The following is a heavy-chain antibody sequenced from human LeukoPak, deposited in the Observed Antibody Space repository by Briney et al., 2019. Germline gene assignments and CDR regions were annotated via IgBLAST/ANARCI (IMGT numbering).Heavy chain of an antibody. V-gene: IGHV3-23*01. J-gene: IGHJ6*02. CDR2: ISGSGGST. D-gene: IGHD3-3*01. Sequence: PGGSLRLSCAASGFTFSSYAMSWVRQAPGKGLEWVSAISGSGGSTYYADSVKGRFTISRDNSKNTLYLQMNSLRAEDTAVYYCAKGGVVIIGGYYYGMDVWGQGTTVTVSS. CDR1: GFTFSSYA. CDR3: AKGGVVIIGGYYYGMDV.